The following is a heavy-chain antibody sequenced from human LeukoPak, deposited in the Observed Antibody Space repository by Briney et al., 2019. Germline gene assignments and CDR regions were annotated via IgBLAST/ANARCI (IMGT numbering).Heavy chain of an antibody. V-gene: IGHV1-69*06. D-gene: IGHD2-15*01. CDR3: ARCPVYCSGGSCDYYYYYYMDV. J-gene: IGHJ6*03. Sequence: ASVKVSCKASGGTFSSYAISWVRQAPGQGLEWMGGIIPIFGTANYAQKFQGRVTITADKSTSTAYMELSSLRSEDTAVYYCARCPVYCSGGSCDYYYYYYMDVWGKGTTVTVSS. CDR2: IIPIFGTA. CDR1: GGTFSSYA.